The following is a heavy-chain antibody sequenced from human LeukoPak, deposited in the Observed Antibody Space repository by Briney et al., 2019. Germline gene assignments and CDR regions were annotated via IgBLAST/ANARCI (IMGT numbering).Heavy chain of an antibody. CDR2: ISGSGGST. CDR3: AKAYSYGYRAFDY. D-gene: IGHD5-18*01. J-gene: IGHJ4*02. V-gene: IGHV3-23*01. CDR1: GFTVSSYA. Sequence: PGASLRLSCAASGFTVSSYAMSWVRQARGKGLEWVSAISGSGGSTYYADSVKGRFTISRDNSKNTLYLQMNSLRAEDTAVYYCAKAYSYGYRAFDYWGQGTLVTVSS.